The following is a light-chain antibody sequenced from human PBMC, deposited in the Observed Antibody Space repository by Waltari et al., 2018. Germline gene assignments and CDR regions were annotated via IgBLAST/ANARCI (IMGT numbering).Light chain of an antibody. V-gene: IGKV3-11*01. Sequence: EIVLTQSPATLSLSPGERATLSCRASQSVSSYLAWYQQKPGQAPRLLIYDASSWATGIPARFSGSGSGTDFTLTISSLEPEDFAVYYCQHRSNWPLTFGGGTKVEIK. J-gene: IGKJ4*01. CDR1: QSVSSY. CDR3: QHRSNWPLT. CDR2: DAS.